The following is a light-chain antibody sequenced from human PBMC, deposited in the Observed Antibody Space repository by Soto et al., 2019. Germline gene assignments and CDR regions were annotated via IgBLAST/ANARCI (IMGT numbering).Light chain of an antibody. V-gene: IGLV1-47*01. CDR2: RNN. Sequence: QSVLTQPPSASGTPGQRVTISCSGSSSDIGSNFVYWFQQLPGTAPKLLISRNNQRPSGVPDRFSGSKSGTSASLAISGLRSEDEADYYCAAWDDSLSGHVIFGGGTKLTV. J-gene: IGLJ2*01. CDR1: SSDIGSNF. CDR3: AAWDDSLSGHVI.